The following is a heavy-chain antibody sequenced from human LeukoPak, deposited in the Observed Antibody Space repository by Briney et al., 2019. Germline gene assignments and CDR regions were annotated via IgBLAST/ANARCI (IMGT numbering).Heavy chain of an antibody. Sequence: SETLSLTCTVSGASIRSYYWSWIRQSPGKGLEWIGHIYYSGTINYNPSLKSRVTISVDTSENQFSLRLSSVTAADTAVYYCARGGYSAYIYGAIGYWGQGTLVTVSS. V-gene: IGHV4-59*01. CDR3: ARGGYSAYIYGAIGY. CDR2: IYYSGTI. CDR1: GASIRSYY. J-gene: IGHJ4*02. D-gene: IGHD5-12*01.